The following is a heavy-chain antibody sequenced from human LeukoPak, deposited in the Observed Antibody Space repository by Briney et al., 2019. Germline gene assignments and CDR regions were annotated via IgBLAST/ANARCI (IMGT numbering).Heavy chain of an antibody. CDR2: ISAYNGNT. J-gene: IGHJ5*02. CDR1: GYTFTSYG. CDR3: ARDQGVPAAISWFDP. V-gene: IGHV1-18*01. D-gene: IGHD2-2*01. Sequence: ASVTVSCKASGYTFTSYGISWVRQAPGQGLEWMGWISAYNGNTNYAQKLQGRVTMTTDTSTSTAYMGLRSLRSDDTAVYYCARDQGVPAAISWFDPWGQGTLVTVSS.